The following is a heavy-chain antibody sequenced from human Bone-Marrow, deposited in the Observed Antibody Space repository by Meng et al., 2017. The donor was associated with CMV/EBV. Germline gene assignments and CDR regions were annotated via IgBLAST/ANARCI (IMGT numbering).Heavy chain of an antibody. V-gene: IGHV3-53*01. J-gene: IGHJ4*02. D-gene: IGHD3-9*01. Sequence: GESLKISCAASGFTVTNTYMSWVRQAPGKGLEWVSVISSGGNTSNADSVKGRFTISRDNSKNTLYLQMNSLRAEDTAVYYCASSGFLRYFDWFADYWGQGTLVTVSS. CDR1: GFTVTNTY. CDR2: ISSGGNT. CDR3: ASSGFLRYFDWFADY.